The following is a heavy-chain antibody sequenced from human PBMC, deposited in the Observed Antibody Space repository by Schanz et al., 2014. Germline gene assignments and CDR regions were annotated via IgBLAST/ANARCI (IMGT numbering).Heavy chain of an antibody. CDR1: GFTFRDYY. CDR2: ISSGSSYA. CDR3: ARDNYYGSGSCAY. V-gene: IGHV3-11*06. Sequence: VQLVESGGGLVKPGGSLRLSCAASGFTFRDYYMSWIRQAPGKGLEWVSDISSGSSYANYADSVKGRFTISRDNAKNSLYLHMNTLGAEDTAVYYCARDNYYGSGSCAYWGQGTLVTVSS. D-gene: IGHD3-10*01. J-gene: IGHJ4*02.